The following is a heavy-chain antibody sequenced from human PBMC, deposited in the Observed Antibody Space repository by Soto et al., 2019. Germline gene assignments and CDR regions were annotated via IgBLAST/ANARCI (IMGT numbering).Heavy chain of an antibody. CDR1: GFTFSSYG. CDR3: ARDGPYRYCSSTSCYYYYYGMDV. J-gene: IGHJ6*02. CDR2: IWYDGSNK. V-gene: IGHV3-33*01. Sequence: GSLRLSCAASGFTFSSYGMHWVRQAPGKGLEWVAVIWYDGSNKYYADSVKGRFTISRDNSKNTLYLQMNSLRAEDTAVYYCARDGPYRYCSSTSCYYYYYGMDVWGQGTTVTVSS. D-gene: IGHD2-2*01.